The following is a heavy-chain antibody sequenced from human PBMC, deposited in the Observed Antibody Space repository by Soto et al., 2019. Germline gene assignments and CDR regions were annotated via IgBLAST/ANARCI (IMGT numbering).Heavy chain of an antibody. CDR1: GFSFSSYW. J-gene: IGHJ4*02. Sequence: GGSLRLSCAGSGFSFSSYWINWVRQAPGKGLEWVANTNEDGSEKYYVDSVKGRFSISKDNTKNSLYLQMNSLRAEDTAVYYYVRDISKGASYWGQGTLVNVSS. CDR2: TNEDGSEK. V-gene: IGHV3-7*04. D-gene: IGHD2-15*01. CDR3: VRDISKGASY.